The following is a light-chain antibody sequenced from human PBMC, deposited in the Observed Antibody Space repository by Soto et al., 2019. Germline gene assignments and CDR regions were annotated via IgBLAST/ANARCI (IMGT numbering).Light chain of an antibody. Sequence: QSALAQPASVSGSPGQSITLSCTGTSSDIGGYDYVSWYQRHPGKAPQLIIYDVNNRPSGVANRFSGAKSGNTASLTISGLQAEDEADDYCTSYASGSSHVVFGGGTKLSVL. CDR1: SSDIGGYDY. V-gene: IGLV2-14*01. CDR2: DVN. J-gene: IGLJ2*01. CDR3: TSYASGSSHVV.